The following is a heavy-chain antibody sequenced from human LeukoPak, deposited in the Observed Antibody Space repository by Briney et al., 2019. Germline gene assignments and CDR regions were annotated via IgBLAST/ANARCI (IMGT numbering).Heavy chain of an antibody. J-gene: IGHJ4*02. CDR1: GFTLSSYS. Sequence: GGSLRLSCVASGFTLSSYSMNRVRQAPGKGLEWVSYISSSSSTILYADSVKGRFTISRDNAKNSLYLQMNSLRDEDTAVYYCARFFDYWGQGTLVTVSS. CDR2: ISSSSSTI. CDR3: ARFFDY. V-gene: IGHV3-48*02.